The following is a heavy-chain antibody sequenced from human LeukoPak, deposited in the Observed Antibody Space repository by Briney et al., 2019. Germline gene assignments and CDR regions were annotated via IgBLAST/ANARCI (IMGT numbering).Heavy chain of an antibody. CDR2: ISACNGNT. CDR3: ARDRFRDGYNPEAGEDWHFDL. Sequence: ASVKVSCKASSYTFTSYGISWVRQAPGQGLEWMGWISACNGNTNYAQKLQGRVTMTTDTSTSTAYMELRSLRSDDTAVYYCARDRFRDGYNPEAGEDWHFDLWGRGTLVTVSS. J-gene: IGHJ2*01. D-gene: IGHD5-24*01. CDR1: SYTFTSYG. V-gene: IGHV1-18*01.